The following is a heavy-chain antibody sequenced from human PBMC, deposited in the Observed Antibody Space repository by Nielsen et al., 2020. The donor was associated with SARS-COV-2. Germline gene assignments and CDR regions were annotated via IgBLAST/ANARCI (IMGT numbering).Heavy chain of an antibody. Sequence: GGSLRLSCAASGFTFDDYAMHWVRQAPGKGLEWVSGISWNSGSIGYADSVKGRFTISRDNAKNSLYLQMNSLRAEDTALYYCAKDISGATLYYFDYWGQGTLVTVSS. J-gene: IGHJ4*02. CDR3: AKDISGATLYYFDY. CDR2: ISWNSGSI. D-gene: IGHD1-26*01. V-gene: IGHV3-9*01. CDR1: GFTFDDYA.